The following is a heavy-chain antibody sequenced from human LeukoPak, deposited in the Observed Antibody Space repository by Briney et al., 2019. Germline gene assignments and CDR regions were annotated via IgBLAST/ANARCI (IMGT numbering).Heavy chain of an antibody. CDR3: ARGMGFNSGWKFWFFEL. CDR1: GGSISSYY. Sequence: SETLSLTCTVSGGSISSYYWSWIRQPPGKGLEWIGYIYYSGSTNYNPSLKSRVTISVDTSKNQFSLKLSAGTAADTAVYYCARGMGFNSGWKFWFFELWGRGTLVSVSS. CDR2: IYYSGST. V-gene: IGHV4-59*08. D-gene: IGHD6-19*01. J-gene: IGHJ2*01.